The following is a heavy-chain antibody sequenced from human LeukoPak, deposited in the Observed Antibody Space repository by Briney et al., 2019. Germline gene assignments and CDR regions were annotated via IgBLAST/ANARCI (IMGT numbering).Heavy chain of an antibody. CDR2: INPNSGST. CDR3: ARDGLLGVADTPPRVWGMDV. CDR1: GYTFTGYY. V-gene: IGHV1-46*01. J-gene: IGHJ6*02. D-gene: IGHD2-15*01. Sequence: ASVKVSCKASGYTFTGYYMHWGRQGPGEGLEWMGCINPNSGSTSYTQKFQDRGTMTRDTSTSTVYTALSSLTSEDTAVSYCARDGLLGVADTPPRVWGMDVWGHGTTVTVSS.